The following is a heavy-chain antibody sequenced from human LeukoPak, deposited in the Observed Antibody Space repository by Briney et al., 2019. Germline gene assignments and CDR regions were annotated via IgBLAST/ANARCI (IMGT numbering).Heavy chain of an antibody. Sequence: EASVKVSCKASGYTFTDYYIHWVRQAPGQGLEWMGEINPKSGGTAYAQRFQGRVTMTRDTSISTVYMELRSLRSDDTAMYYCARVLVVSSDAFDIWGQGTMVTVSS. CDR1: GYTFTDYY. V-gene: IGHV1-2*02. J-gene: IGHJ3*02. CDR2: INPKSGGT. CDR3: ARVLVVSSDAFDI. D-gene: IGHD3-22*01.